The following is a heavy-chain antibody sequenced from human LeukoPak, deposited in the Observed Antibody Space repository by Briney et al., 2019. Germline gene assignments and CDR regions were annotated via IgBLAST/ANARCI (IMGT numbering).Heavy chain of an antibody. CDR2: ISSSGSTI. D-gene: IGHD4-17*01. J-gene: IGHJ4*02. CDR3: ARDLNYGDYSLDY. Sequence: GGSLRLSCAASGFTFSDYYMSWIRQAPGKGLEWVSYISSSGSTIYYADSVKGRFTISRDNAKNLLYLQMNSLRAEDTAVYYCARDLNYGDYSLDYWGQGTLVTVSS. V-gene: IGHV3-11*01. CDR1: GFTFSDYY.